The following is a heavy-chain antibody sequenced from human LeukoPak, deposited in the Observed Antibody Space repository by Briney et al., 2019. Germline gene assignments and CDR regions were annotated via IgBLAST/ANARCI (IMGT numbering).Heavy chain of an antibody. D-gene: IGHD3-9*01. Sequence: SETLSLTCTVSGGSISSYYWSWMRQSAGKGLEWIGRIYTSGTTNYNPSLKSRVTMSVDRSKNQFSLKLSSVIAADTAIYYCARGLTGDYSGDVFDIWGQGTVVTVSS. J-gene: IGHJ3*02. CDR1: GGSISSYY. CDR3: ARGLTGDYSGDVFDI. V-gene: IGHV4-4*07. CDR2: IYTSGTT.